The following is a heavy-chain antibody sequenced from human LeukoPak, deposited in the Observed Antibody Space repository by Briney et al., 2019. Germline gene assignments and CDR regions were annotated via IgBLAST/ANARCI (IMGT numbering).Heavy chain of an antibody. CDR3: AELGITMIGGV. J-gene: IGHJ6*04. Sequence: GGSLRLSCAASGFTFSSYAMSWVRQAPGKGLEWVSGISGSGGSTNYADSVKGRFTISRDSSKNTLYLQMNSLRAEDTAVYYCAELGITMIGGVWGKGTTVTISS. CDR1: GFTFSSYA. D-gene: IGHD3-10*02. CDR2: ISGSGGST. V-gene: IGHV3-23*01.